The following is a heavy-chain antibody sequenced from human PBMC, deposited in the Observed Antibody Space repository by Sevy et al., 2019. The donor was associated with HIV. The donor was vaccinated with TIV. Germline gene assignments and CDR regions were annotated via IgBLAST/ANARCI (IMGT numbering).Heavy chain of an antibody. CDR2: ISSSSSTI. CDR3: ARDTSGGYYDSSGYNFDS. D-gene: IGHD3-22*01. Sequence: GGSLRLSCAASGFTFSSYSMNWVRQAPGKGLEWVSYISSSSSTIYYADSVKGRFTISRDNAKNSLYLQMNSLRDEETAVYYCARDTSGGYYDSSGYNFDSWGQGTLVTVSS. J-gene: IGHJ4*02. CDR1: GFTFSSYS. V-gene: IGHV3-48*02.